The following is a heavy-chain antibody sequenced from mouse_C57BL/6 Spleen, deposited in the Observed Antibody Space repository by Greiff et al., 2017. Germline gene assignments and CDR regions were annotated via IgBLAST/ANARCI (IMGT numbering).Heavy chain of an antibody. V-gene: IGHV7-3*01. CDR1: GFTFTDYY. CDR3: ARYHYYGSSYYAMDY. CDR2: IRNKANGYTT. Sequence: DVKLVESGGGLVQPGGSLSLSCAASGFTFTDYYMSWVRQPPGKALEWLGFIRNKANGYTTEYSASVKGRFTISRDNSQSILYLQMNALGAEDSATYYCARYHYYGSSYYAMDYWGQGTSVTVSS. J-gene: IGHJ4*01. D-gene: IGHD1-1*01.